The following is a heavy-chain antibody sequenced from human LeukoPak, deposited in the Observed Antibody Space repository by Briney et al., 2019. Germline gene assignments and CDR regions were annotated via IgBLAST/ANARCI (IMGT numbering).Heavy chain of an antibody. D-gene: IGHD5-18*01. CDR3: ARRGYTYGFFEY. CDR2: INHSGST. CDR1: GGSFSGYY. V-gene: IGHV4-34*01. Sequence: PSETLSLTCAVYGGSFSGYYWSWIRQPPGKGLEWIGEINHSGSTNYNPSLKSRVTISIDTSKKQFSLKLSSVTAADTAVYYCARRGYTYGFFEYWGQGTLVTVSS. J-gene: IGHJ4*02.